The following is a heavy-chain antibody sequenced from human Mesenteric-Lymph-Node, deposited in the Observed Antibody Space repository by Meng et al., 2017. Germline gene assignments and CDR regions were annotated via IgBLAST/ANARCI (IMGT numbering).Heavy chain of an antibody. V-gene: IGHV1-8*03. J-gene: IGHJ6*02. CDR2: MNPNSGNT. Sequence: ASVKVSCKASGYTFTSYDINWVRQATGQGLEWMGWMNPNSGNTGYAQKFQGRVTITRNTSISTAYMELSSLRSEDTAVYYCASLTGTTGYYYYGMDVWGQGTTVTVSS. D-gene: IGHD1-7*01. CDR1: GYTFTSYD. CDR3: ASLTGTTGYYYYGMDV.